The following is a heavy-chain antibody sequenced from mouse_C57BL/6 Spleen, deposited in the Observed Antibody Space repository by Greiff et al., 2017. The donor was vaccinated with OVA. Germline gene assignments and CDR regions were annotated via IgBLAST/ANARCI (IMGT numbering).Heavy chain of an antibody. D-gene: IGHD2-2*01. CDR2: IWTGGGT. Sequence: VKLVESGPGLVAPSQSLSITCTVSGFSLTSYAISWVRQPPGKGLEWLGVIWTGGGTNYNSALKSRLSISKDNSKSQVFLKMNSLQTDDTARYYCARDRTMVTTGAMDYWGQGTSVTVSS. V-gene: IGHV2-9-1*01. CDR3: ARDRTMVTTGAMDY. CDR1: GFSLTSYA. J-gene: IGHJ4*01.